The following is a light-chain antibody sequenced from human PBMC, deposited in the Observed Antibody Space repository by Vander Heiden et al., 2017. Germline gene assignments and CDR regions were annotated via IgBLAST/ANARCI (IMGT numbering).Light chain of an antibody. CDR1: QSISSS. CDR3: QQSDSTPRT. Sequence: DIQMTQSPSSLSASEGDSVTLTCRASQSISSSLNWYQQKPGKAPNLLIYGASSFQSGVPSTFSGSGSGTDFTLTISMLQPEDFATYYCQQSDSTPRTFGQGTKVEIK. J-gene: IGKJ1*01. V-gene: IGKV1-39*01. CDR2: GAS.